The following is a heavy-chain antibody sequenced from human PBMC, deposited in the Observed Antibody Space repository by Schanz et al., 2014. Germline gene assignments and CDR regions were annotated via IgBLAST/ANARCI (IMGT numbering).Heavy chain of an antibody. J-gene: IGHJ6*02. CDR3: AKGMGYCSGGTCYDYYYYGLDV. Sequence: EGQLAESGGGLVQPGGSLRLSCAVSGFTVSSNHMSWVRQAPGKGLEWVSTIYASGATYYADSVKGRFTISRDSPKNTLYLQMNSLSADDTAVFYCAKGMGYCSGGTCYDYYYYGLDVWGQGTTVTVSS. V-gene: IGHV3-66*01. CDR2: IYASGAT. CDR1: GFTVSSNH. D-gene: IGHD2-15*01.